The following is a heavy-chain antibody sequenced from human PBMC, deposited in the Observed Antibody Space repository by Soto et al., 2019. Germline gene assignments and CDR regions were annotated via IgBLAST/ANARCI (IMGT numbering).Heavy chain of an antibody. D-gene: IGHD6-13*01. Sequence: PGGSLRLSCAASGFTFSSYGMHWVRQAPGKGLEWVAVISYDGSNKYYADSVKGRFTISRDNSKNTLYLQMNSLRAEDTAVYYCAKDRVAAAGRYYYYYGMDVWGQGTTVTVS. CDR3: AKDRVAAAGRYYYYYGMDV. V-gene: IGHV3-30*18. CDR1: GFTFSSYG. CDR2: ISYDGSNK. J-gene: IGHJ6*02.